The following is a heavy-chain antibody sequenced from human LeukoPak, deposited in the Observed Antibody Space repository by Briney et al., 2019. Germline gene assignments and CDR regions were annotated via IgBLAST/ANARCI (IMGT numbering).Heavy chain of an antibody. CDR1: GGSISSYY. CDR2: IYYSGST. CDR3: ARGIPAPRLYYFDY. D-gene: IGHD6-25*01. Sequence: SETLSLTCTVSGGSISSYYWSWIRQPPGKGLEWIGYIYYSGSTNYNPSLKSRVTISVDTSKNQFSLKLSSVTAADTAAYYCARGIPAPRLYYFDYWGQGTLVTVSS. J-gene: IGHJ4*02. V-gene: IGHV4-59*01.